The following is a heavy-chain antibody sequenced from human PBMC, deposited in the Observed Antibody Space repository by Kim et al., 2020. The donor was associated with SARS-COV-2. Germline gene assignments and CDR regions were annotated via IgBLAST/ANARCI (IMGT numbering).Heavy chain of an antibody. V-gene: IGHV3-33*01. CDR3: AREVKDSSSRALDY. CDR1: GFTSSNSV. Sequence: GGSLRLSCAASGFTSSNSVMHWVRQAPGKGLEWVAVIWFDGINKYYANSVKGRFTISRDNSKNTLYLQMNSLRAEDTAVYYCAREVKDSSSRALDYWGQG. D-gene: IGHD6-13*01. J-gene: IGHJ4*02. CDR2: IWFDGINK.